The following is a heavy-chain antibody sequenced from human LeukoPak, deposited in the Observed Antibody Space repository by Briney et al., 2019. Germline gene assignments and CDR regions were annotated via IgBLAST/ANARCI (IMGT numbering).Heavy chain of an antibody. CDR3: AAMTTVTRYFDY. CDR2: ISSSSSYI. Sequence: GGSLRLSCAASGFTFSSNSMNWVRRAPGKGLEWVSSISSSSSYIYYADSVKGRFTISRDNAKNSLYLQMNSLRAEDTAVYYCAAMTTVTRYFDYWGQGTLVTVSS. D-gene: IGHD4-11*01. CDR1: GFTFSSNS. J-gene: IGHJ4*02. V-gene: IGHV3-21*01.